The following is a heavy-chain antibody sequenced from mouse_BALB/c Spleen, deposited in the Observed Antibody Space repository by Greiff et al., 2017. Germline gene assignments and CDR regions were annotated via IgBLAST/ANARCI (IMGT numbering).Heavy chain of an antibody. J-gene: IGHJ4*01. Sequence: EVKLMESGPGLVKPSQSLSLTCTVTGYSITSDYAWNWIRQFPGNKLEWMGYISYSGSTSYNPSLKSRISITRDTSKNQFFLQLNSVTTEDTATYYCARSYYYGSSYVGDYWGQGTSVTVSS. V-gene: IGHV3-2*02. CDR3: ARSYYYGSSYVGDY. CDR1: GYSITSDYA. CDR2: ISYSGST. D-gene: IGHD1-1*01.